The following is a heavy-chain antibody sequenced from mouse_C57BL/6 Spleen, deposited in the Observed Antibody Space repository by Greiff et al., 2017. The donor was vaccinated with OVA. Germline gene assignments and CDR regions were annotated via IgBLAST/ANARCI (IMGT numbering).Heavy chain of an antibody. CDR1: GFSLSTSGMG. D-gene: IGHD1-1*01. Sequence: QVTLKESGPGILQSSQTLSLTCSFSGFSLSTSGMGVSWIRQPSGKGLEWLAHIYWDDDKRYNPSLKSRPTISKDTSRNQVFLKSARVETADTATYYCARREGTTRGYAMDYWGQGTSVTVSS. J-gene: IGHJ4*01. CDR3: ARREGTTRGYAMDY. CDR2: IYWDDDK. V-gene: IGHV8-12*01.